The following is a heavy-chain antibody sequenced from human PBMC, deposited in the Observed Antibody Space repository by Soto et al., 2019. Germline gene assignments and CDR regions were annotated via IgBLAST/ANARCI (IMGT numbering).Heavy chain of an antibody. J-gene: IGHJ6*03. D-gene: IGHD5-12*01. CDR3: ARESGGATATLDYYYFYMDV. Sequence: QVQLVQSGAEVRKPGASVPVPCRSSGDSFNDYYIHWVRQAPGQGFEWMGWINPNGGVTKYAQKFQGWVSMTRETSIRTVYMQLSRLRSDDTAVYYCARESGGATATLDYYYFYMDVWGTGTTVTVS. CDR2: INPNGGVT. V-gene: IGHV1-2*04. CDR1: GDSFNDYY.